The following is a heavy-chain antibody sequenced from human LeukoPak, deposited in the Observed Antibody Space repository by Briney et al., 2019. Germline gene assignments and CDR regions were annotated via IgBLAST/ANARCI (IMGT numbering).Heavy chain of an antibody. Sequence: KPSETLSLTCTVSGGSISSGGYYWSWIRQPPGKGLEWIGYIYHSGSTYYNPSLKSRVTISVDRSKNQFSLKLSSVTAADTAVYYCARTTDTNWFDPWGQGTLVTVSS. J-gene: IGHJ5*02. V-gene: IGHV4-30-2*01. CDR2: IYHSGST. CDR3: ARTTDTNWFDP. D-gene: IGHD5-18*01. CDR1: GGSISSGGYY.